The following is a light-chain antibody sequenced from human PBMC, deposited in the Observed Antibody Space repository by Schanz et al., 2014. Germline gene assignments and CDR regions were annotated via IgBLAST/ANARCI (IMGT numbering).Light chain of an antibody. Sequence: QSVLTQPPSASGTPGQRVTISCSGSSSNIGTNAVSWYQQLPGTAPKLFIYSNNQRPSGVPDRFSGSRSGNTASLTVSGLQAEDEADYYCSSYAGSNNLVFGGGTKLTVL. J-gene: IGLJ2*01. CDR3: SSYAGSNNLV. CDR2: SNN. CDR1: SSNIGTNA. V-gene: IGLV1-44*01.